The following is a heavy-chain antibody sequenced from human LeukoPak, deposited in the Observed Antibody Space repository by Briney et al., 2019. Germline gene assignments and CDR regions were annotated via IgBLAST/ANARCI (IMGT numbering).Heavy chain of an antibody. CDR1: GYTLTELS. Sequence: ASVKVSCKVSGYTLTELSMHWVRQAPGKGLEWWGGFDTEDGETIYAQTFQGRVTMTEDTSTDTAYMELSSLRSEDTAVYYCATELGYCSSTSCYAPRGYGMDVWGQGTTVTVSS. D-gene: IGHD2-2*01. J-gene: IGHJ6*02. CDR3: ATELGYCSSTSCYAPRGYGMDV. CDR2: FDTEDGET. V-gene: IGHV1-24*01.